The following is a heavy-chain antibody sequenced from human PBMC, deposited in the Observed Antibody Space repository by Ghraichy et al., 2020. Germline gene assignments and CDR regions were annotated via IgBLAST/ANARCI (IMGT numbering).Heavy chain of an antibody. J-gene: IGHJ3*02. V-gene: IGHV3-23*01. CDR1: ELSFSSYD. D-gene: IGHD3-22*01. CDR3: AKGVVIIRGPQNAFDI. Sequence: GGSLRLSCAASELSFSSYDMTWVRQAPGKGLDWVSGISGSGETTYYADSVKGRFTISRDNSKNTLFLQMNSLRVEDTAVYYCAKGVVIIRGPQNAFDIWGQGTMVTVSS. CDR2: ISGSGETT.